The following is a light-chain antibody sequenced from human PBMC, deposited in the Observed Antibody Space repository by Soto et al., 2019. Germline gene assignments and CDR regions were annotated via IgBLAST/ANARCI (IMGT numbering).Light chain of an antibody. CDR1: QSVSSN. Sequence: EIVMTQSPATLSVSPGERATLSCRASQSVSSNLAWYQQKPGQAPRLLIYGASARATGIPVRFSGSGSGTEFTLTISSLQSEDFAVYYCQQYNNWPRTFGQGTKVDIK. J-gene: IGKJ1*01. V-gene: IGKV3-15*01. CDR3: QQYNNWPRT. CDR2: GAS.